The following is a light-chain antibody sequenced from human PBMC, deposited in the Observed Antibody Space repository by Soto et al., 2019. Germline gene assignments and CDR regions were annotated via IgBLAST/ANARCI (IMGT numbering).Light chain of an antibody. CDR1: QGISNY. CDR3: QKYNSAPAIT. CDR2: AAS. Sequence: PSSLSAYVGDLVNITCRASQGISNYLAWYQQKPGKVPKLLIYAASTLQSGVPSRFSGSGSGTDFTLTISSLQPEDVATYYCQKYNSAPAITFGQGTRLEIK. V-gene: IGKV1-27*01. J-gene: IGKJ5*01.